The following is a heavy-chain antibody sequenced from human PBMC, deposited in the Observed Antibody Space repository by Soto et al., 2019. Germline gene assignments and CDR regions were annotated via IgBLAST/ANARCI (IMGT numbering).Heavy chain of an antibody. CDR2: IRSKAYGGTT. Sequence: GGSLRLSCTASGFTFGDYAMSWFRQAPGKGLEWVGFIRSKAYGGTTEYAASVKGRFTISRDDSKSIAYLQMNSLKTEDTAVYYCTRDNDVVDSSGYYYDDYWGQGTLVTVSS. J-gene: IGHJ4*02. V-gene: IGHV3-49*03. CDR3: TRDNDVVDSSGYYYDDY. D-gene: IGHD3-22*01. CDR1: GFTFGDYA.